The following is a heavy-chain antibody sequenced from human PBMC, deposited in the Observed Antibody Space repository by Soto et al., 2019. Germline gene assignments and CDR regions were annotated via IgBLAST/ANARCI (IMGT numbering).Heavy chain of an antibody. V-gene: IGHV4-39*01. D-gene: IGHD2-2*03. CDR2: IFSSENT. CDR1: CGSVSNNSYS. J-gene: IGHJ6*02. CDR3: ARLNGYCVSTNCHGYYGMDV. Sequence: SDTLSLTFTVSCGSVSNNSYSWGSVHQSPGNGLEWIGPIFSSENTYYNPSLLSRVTISVDTSKNEFSLRLSSVTAADTAVYYCARLNGYCVSTNCHGYYGMDVWGQGTTVTVS.